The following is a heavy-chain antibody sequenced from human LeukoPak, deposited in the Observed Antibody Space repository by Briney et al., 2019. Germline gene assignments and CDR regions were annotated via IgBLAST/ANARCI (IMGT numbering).Heavy chain of an antibody. J-gene: IGHJ4*02. CDR1: GFTFSSYG. CDR3: AKGPLKYYYDSSGNKGPFDY. D-gene: IGHD3-22*01. CDR2: IWYDGSNK. Sequence: GGSLRLSCAASGFTFSSYGMHWVRQAPGKGLEWVAVIWYDGSNKYYADSVKGRFTISRDNSKNTLYLQMNSLRAEDTAVYYCAKGPLKYYYDSSGNKGPFDYWGQGTLVTVSS. V-gene: IGHV3-33*06.